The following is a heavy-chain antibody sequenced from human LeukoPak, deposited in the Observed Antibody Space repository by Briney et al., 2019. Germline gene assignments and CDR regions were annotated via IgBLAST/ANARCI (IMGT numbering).Heavy chain of an antibody. Sequence: ASVKVSCKACGYTFTGYYMHWVRQAPGQGLEWMGWINPNSGGKNHEQKFQGRVTMTRDTSISTAYMELSRLRSDDTAVYYCARQFDDPYGPPFTGFLKNWFDPWGQGTLVTVSS. CDR2: INPNSGGK. V-gene: IGHV1-2*02. CDR3: ARQFDDPYGPPFTGFLKNWFDP. J-gene: IGHJ5*02. D-gene: IGHD3-10*01. CDR1: GYTFTGYY.